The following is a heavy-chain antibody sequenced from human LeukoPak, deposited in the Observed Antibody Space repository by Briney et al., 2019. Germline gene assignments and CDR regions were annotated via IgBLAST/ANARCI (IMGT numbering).Heavy chain of an antibody. V-gene: IGHV3-9*01. Sequence: GGSLRLSCVASGFSFDDYAMHWVRQAPGKGLEWVSGISWNSGSIVYADSVRGRFTISRDNAKNTLYLQMNSLRAEDTAFYFCAKSVAAAGPHPFDNWGQGTLVTVAS. CDR2: ISWNSGSI. D-gene: IGHD6-13*01. J-gene: IGHJ4*02. CDR3: AKSVAAAGPHPFDN. CDR1: GFSFDDYA.